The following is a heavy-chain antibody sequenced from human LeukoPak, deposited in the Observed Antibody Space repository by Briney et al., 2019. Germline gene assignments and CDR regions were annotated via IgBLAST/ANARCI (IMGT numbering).Heavy chain of an antibody. CDR3: ARDVGEAHYVMDF. CDR1: GGTFSSYS. Sequence: SVKVSCKASGGTFSSYSVNWVRQAPGQGLEWMGRIIPILGITNYAQKFQGRVTITAGKSTGTAYMALSSLSSDDTAVYYCARDVGEAHYVMDFWGKGTTITVSS. J-gene: IGHJ6*04. CDR2: IIPILGIT. V-gene: IGHV1-69*04. D-gene: IGHD3-16*01.